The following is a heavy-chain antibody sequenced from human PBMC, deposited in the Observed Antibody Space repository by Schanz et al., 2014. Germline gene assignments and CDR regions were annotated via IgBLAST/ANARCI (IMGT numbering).Heavy chain of an antibody. D-gene: IGHD2-8*01. CDR3: VRDRGFCANNICWLRYYMDV. Sequence: EVQLVESGGGLVQPGGSLRLSSAASGFTFSNYWMSWVRQAPGKGLEWVASIKQEGDEKNYVDSVKGRFTISRDNAKNSLFLQMNSLRADDTAVYYCVRDRGFCANNICWLRYYMDVWGNGTTVTVSS. V-gene: IGHV3-7*01. CDR1: GFTFSNYW. J-gene: IGHJ6*03. CDR2: IKQEGDEK.